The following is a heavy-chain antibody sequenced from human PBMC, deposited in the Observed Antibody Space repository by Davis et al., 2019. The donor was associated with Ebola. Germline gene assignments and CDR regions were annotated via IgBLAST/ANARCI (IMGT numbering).Heavy chain of an antibody. CDR2: IKQDGSEK. V-gene: IGHV3-7*01. CDR1: GFTFSSYW. CDR3: ARDSAGYSSWYLFDY. D-gene: IGHD6-13*01. Sequence: GGSLRLSCAASGFTFSSYWMSWVRQAPGKGLEWVANIKQDGSEKYYVDSVKGRFTISRDNAKNSLYLQMNSLRAEDTAVYYCARDSAGYSSWYLFDYWGQGTLVTVSS. J-gene: IGHJ4*02.